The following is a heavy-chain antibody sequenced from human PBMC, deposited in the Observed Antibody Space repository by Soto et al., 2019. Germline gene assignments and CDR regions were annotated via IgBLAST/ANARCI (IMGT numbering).Heavy chain of an antibody. J-gene: IGHJ6*02. CDR3: TGCQGEYSNYERNDYCGMDV. V-gene: IGHV3-49*04. CDR2: IRSKAYGRTK. D-gene: IGHD4-4*01. Sequence: PGGSLRLSCTASGFTFGDYAMSWVRQAPGKGLEWVGYIRSKAYGRTKEDAATVKARFTISRGDSKSINYLQMNSLKTEDTAVYYCTGCQGEYSNYERNDYCGMDVWGQGTTVTVYS. CDR1: GFTFGDYA.